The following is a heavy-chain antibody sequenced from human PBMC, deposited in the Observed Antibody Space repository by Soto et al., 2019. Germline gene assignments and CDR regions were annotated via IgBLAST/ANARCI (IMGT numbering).Heavy chain of an antibody. CDR1: GDSIVSSLYY. D-gene: IGHD3-22*01. CDR2: IYYGGST. Sequence: SETLSLTCTVSGDSIVSSLYYWGWVRQPPXKGLEWIGSIYYGGSTNYNPSLESRVTISVDTSKNQFSLKLSSVTAADTAVYSCARLTRQYESSGYYYNFDFWGQGSLVTVSS. J-gene: IGHJ4*02. CDR3: ARLTRQYESSGYYYNFDF. V-gene: IGHV4-39*01.